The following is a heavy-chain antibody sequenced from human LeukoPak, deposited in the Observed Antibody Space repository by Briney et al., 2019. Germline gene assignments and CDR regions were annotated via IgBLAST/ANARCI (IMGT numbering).Heavy chain of an antibody. CDR2: IKQDGSEK. CDR1: GFTFSSYW. J-gene: IGHJ6*03. Sequence: GGSLRLSCAASGFTFSSYWMSWVRQAPGKGLEWVANIKQDGSEKYYVDSVKGRFTISRDNAKNSLYLQMNSLRAEDTAVYYCARNFVVVVAVSSYYYMDVWGKGTTVTVSS. D-gene: IGHD2-15*01. V-gene: IGHV3-7*03. CDR3: ARNFVVVVAVSSYYYMDV.